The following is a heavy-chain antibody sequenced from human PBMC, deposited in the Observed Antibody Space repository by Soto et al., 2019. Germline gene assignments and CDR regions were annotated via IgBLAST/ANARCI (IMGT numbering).Heavy chain of an antibody. CDR3: ARGYGSGRYPYLQVDY. CDR1: GGAIRSYC. V-gene: IGHV4-59*01. CDR2: IYSSGST. Sequence: SETRSLTCSVSGGAIRSYCWSGSGQPPGKGLEWIGYIYSSGSTNYNPSLQSRVTISLDTSENQFSLNLSSVTAADTAVYYCARGYGSGRYPYLQVDYWGQGTLVAVSS. J-gene: IGHJ4*02. D-gene: IGHD3-10*01.